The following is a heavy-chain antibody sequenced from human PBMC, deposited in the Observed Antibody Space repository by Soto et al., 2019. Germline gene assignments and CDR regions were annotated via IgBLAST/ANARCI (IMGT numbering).Heavy chain of an antibody. V-gene: IGHV5-51*01. D-gene: IGHD5-18*01. Sequence: PGESLKISCQVSGYKFSNYWIGWVRQMPGKGLEWMGIIYPGDSDIRYSPSFQGQVTFSADKFISTAYLQWSGLRASDTAMYYCARSERVFSYGSDVFDVWGQGTMVTV. CDR3: ARSERVFSYGSDVFDV. CDR2: IYPGDSDI. CDR1: GYKFSNYW. J-gene: IGHJ3*01.